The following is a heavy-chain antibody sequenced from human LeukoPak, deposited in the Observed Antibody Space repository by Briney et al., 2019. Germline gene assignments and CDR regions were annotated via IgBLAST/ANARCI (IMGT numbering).Heavy chain of an antibody. J-gene: IGHJ4*02. CDR1: GYTLSSYV. Sequence: ASVKVSCKASGYTLSSYVMHWVRQASGQRLEWMGWINTGNVNTKYSQKFQGRVTITRDTSASTAYMELSSLTSDDTAVYYCARGRDGYGVSVFDYWGQGTLVTVSS. CDR3: ARGRDGYGVSVFDY. CDR2: INTGNVNT. D-gene: IGHD5-24*01. V-gene: IGHV1-3*04.